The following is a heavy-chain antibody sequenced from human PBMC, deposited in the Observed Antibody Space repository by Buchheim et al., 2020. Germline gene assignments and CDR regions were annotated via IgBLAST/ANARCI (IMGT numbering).Heavy chain of an antibody. J-gene: IGHJ4*02. CDR1: GGSFSGYY. Sequence: QVQLQQWGAGLLKPSETLSLTCAVYGGSFSGYYWSWIRQPPGTGLEWIGEINHSGSTNYNPSLKRRVTITVDTSKNQFSLKLSSVTAADTAVYYCARGPRENRLRGGRFDYWGQGTL. CDR2: INHSGST. V-gene: IGHV4-34*01. CDR3: ARGPRENRLRGGRFDY. D-gene: IGHD4-17*01.